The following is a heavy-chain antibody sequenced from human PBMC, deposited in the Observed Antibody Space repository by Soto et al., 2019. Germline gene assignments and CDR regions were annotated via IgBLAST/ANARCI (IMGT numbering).Heavy chain of an antibody. Sequence: SETLSLTCTVSGGSISSYYWSWIRQPPGKGLEWIGYIYYSGSTNYNPSLKSRVTISVDTSKNQFSLKLSSVTAADTAVYYCARGDDYVWGSYRYGFWFDPWGQGTLVTVSS. J-gene: IGHJ5*02. V-gene: IGHV4-59*01. CDR2: IYYSGST. D-gene: IGHD3-16*02. CDR3: ARGDDYVWGSYRYGFWFDP. CDR1: GGSISSYY.